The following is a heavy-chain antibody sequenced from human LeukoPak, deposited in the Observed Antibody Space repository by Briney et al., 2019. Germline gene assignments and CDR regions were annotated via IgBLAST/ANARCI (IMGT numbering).Heavy chain of an antibody. Sequence: GESLKISCKGSGYSCTSYWIAWVRQMPGKGLEWMGIIYPGDSYTTYSPSLQGQVTISADKSISTAYLQWRSLKASDTAMYYCARRSGSDALDIWGQGTMVTVSS. CDR3: ARRSGSDALDI. CDR2: IYPGDSYT. J-gene: IGHJ3*02. D-gene: IGHD3-10*01. V-gene: IGHV5-51*01. CDR1: GYSCTSYW.